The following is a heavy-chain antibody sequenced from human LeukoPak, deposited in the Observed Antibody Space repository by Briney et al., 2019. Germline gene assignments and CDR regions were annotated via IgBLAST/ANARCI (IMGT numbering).Heavy chain of an antibody. J-gene: IGHJ4*02. CDR2: ITHDETKK. Sequence: GGSPRLSCAASGFPFSVYGMHWVRQAPGKGLEWVAFITHDETKKYYADSVKGRVTISRDNSKNTLYLQMNSLRAEDTALYYCAKAPPAGNGYYLFDFWGQGTLVTVSS. V-gene: IGHV3-30*02. CDR3: AKAPPAGNGYYLFDF. CDR1: GFPFSVYG. D-gene: IGHD5-18*01.